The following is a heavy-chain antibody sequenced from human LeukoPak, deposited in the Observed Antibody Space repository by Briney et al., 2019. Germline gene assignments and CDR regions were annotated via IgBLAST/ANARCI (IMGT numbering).Heavy chain of an antibody. CDR1: GFTFSSHW. D-gene: IGHD3-10*01. CDR3: AKGYGSGSYYFFDY. J-gene: IGHJ4*02. Sequence: SGGSLRLSCAASGFTFSSHWMHWVRQAPGKGLVWVSRISENRYTTNYADSVKGRFTISRDNAKNTVYLQMNSLRVEDTAVYYCAKGYGSGSYYFFDYWGQGTLVTVSS. CDR2: ISENRYTT. V-gene: IGHV3-74*01.